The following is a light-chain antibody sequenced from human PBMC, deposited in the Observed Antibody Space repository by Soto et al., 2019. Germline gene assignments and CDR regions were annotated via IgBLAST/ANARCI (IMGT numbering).Light chain of an antibody. CDR1: QSVGNK. CDR2: DIS. J-gene: IGKJ5*01. CDR3: QQYNIWRSIT. Sequence: EIVMTQSPPTLSVSPGERATLSCRASQSVGNKVAWYQHKPGQTPTLIIYDISTRAAGVPARFSGSGYGTDFTLTISRLQSEDFAVYYCQQYNIWRSITFGQGTRLEIK. V-gene: IGKV3-15*01.